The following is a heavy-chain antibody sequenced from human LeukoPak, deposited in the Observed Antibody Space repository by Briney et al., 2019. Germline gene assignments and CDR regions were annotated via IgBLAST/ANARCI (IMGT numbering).Heavy chain of an antibody. CDR3: ARNRMDV. CDR1: GGSLKTYY. V-gene: IGHV4-34*01. CDR2: INHSGST. Sequence: YGGSLKTYYWSWLRQSPGKGLEWIGDINHSGSTNYNPSLKSRVTISVDTSKNQFSLKLSSVTAADTAVYYCARNRMDVWGKGTTVTVSS. J-gene: IGHJ6*04.